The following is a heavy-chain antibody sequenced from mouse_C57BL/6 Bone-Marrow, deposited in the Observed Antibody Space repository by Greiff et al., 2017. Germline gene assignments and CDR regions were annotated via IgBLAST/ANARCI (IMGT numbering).Heavy chain of an antibody. CDR1: GYKFTSYW. V-gene: IGHV1-5*01. J-gene: IGHJ4*01. D-gene: IGHD2-3*01. Sequence: EVQLQQSGTVLARPGASVKMSCKTSGYKFTSYWMHWVKQRPGQGLEWIGAIYPGNSDTSYNQKFKGKAKLTAVTSASTAYMELSSLTNEDSAVYYCTRDGHYHETYYAMDYWGQGTSVTVSS. CDR2: IYPGNSDT. CDR3: TRDGHYHETYYAMDY.